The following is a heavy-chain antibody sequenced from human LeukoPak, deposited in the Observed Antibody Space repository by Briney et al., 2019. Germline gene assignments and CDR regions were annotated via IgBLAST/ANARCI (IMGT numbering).Heavy chain of an antibody. CDR2: ISAYNGNT. Sequence: ASVKVSCKVSGYTLTELSMHWVRQAPGQGLEWMGWISAYNGNTNYAQKLQGRVTMTTDTSTSTAYMELRSLRSDDTAVYYCARDLERLGAFDIWGQGTMVTVSS. CDR3: ARDLERLGAFDI. D-gene: IGHD6-25*01. V-gene: IGHV1-18*01. J-gene: IGHJ3*02. CDR1: GYTLTELS.